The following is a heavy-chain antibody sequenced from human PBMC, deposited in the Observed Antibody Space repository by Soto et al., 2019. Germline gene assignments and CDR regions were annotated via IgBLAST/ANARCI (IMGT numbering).Heavy chain of an antibody. Sequence: PGGSLRLSCAASGFTFSDYGMHWVRQAPGKGLEWVAMISYDGNNKYYVDSVKGRFTISRDNSKDTLYLQMNSLRPEDTAVYYGVTKSDVFDIWGPGTMVTVSS. V-gene: IGHV3-30*03. CDR3: VTKSDVFDI. CDR2: ISYDGNNK. CDR1: GFTFSDYG. J-gene: IGHJ3*02.